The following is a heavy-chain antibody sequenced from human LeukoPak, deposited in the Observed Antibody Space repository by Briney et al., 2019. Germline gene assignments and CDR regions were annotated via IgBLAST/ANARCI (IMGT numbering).Heavy chain of an antibody. CDR2: IYYSGST. Sequence: SETLSLTCTVSGGSINSGPYYWSWIRQPPGKGLEWIGYIYYSGSTNYNPSLKSRVTISVDTSKNQFSLKLSSVTAADTAVYYCALGDYYDSSGYYPNWFDPWGQGTLVTVSS. D-gene: IGHD3-22*01. V-gene: IGHV4-61*01. J-gene: IGHJ5*02. CDR1: GGSINSGPYY. CDR3: ALGDYYDSSGYYPNWFDP.